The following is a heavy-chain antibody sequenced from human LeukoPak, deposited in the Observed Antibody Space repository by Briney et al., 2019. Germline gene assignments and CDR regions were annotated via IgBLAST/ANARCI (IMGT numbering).Heavy chain of an antibody. CDR1: GGSISSYY. CDR2: IYTSGST. J-gene: IGHJ5*02. D-gene: IGHD1-1*01. Sequence: SETLSLTCTVSGGSISSYYWSWIRQPAGKGLEWIGRIYTSGSTNYNPSLKSRVTMSVDTSKNQFSLKLSSVTAADTAVYYCARDTPYRKGNWFDPWGQGTLVTVSS. V-gene: IGHV4-4*07. CDR3: ARDTPYRKGNWFDP.